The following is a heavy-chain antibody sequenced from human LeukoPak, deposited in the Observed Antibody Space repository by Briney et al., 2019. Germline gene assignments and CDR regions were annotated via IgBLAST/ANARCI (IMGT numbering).Heavy chain of an antibody. CDR1: GFTFSSYS. CDR2: ISSSSSYI. Sequence: PGGSLRLSCAASGFTFSSYSMNWVRQAPGKGLEWVSSISSSSSYIYCADSVKGRFTISRDNAKNSLYLQMNSLRAEDTAVYYCARDPMAAPGGWGQGTLVTVSS. CDR3: ARDPMAAPGG. J-gene: IGHJ4*02. D-gene: IGHD3-10*01. V-gene: IGHV3-21*01.